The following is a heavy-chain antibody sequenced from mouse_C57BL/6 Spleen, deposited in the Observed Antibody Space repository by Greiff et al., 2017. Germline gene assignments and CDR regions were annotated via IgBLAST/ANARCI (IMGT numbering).Heavy chain of an antibody. CDR3: ARNGYDSPFYAMDY. D-gene: IGHD2-2*01. J-gene: IGHJ4*01. Sequence: ESGPELVKPGASVKISCKASGYAFSSSWMNWVKQRPGKGLEWIGRIYPGDGDTNYNGKFKGKATLTADKSSSTAYMQLSSLTSEDSAVYFCARNGYDSPFYAMDYWGQGTSVTVSS. V-gene: IGHV1-82*01. CDR2: IYPGDGDT. CDR1: GYAFSSSW.